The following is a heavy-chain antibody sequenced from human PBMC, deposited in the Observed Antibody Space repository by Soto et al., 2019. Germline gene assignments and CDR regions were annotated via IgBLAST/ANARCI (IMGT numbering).Heavy chain of an antibody. CDR2: MFYSGST. D-gene: IGHD3-16*02. Sequence: QVQLQESGPGLVKPSETLSLTCTLSGGSISYYYWTWIRQPPGKGLEWIGDMFYSGSTNYNPSLKSRVTISVDTSKNQFSLKLSSMIAADTAVYYCARYRTGSRTVWYFDLWGRGTLVTVSS. J-gene: IGHJ2*01. CDR3: ARYRTGSRTVWYFDL. V-gene: IGHV4-59*12. CDR1: GGSISYYY.